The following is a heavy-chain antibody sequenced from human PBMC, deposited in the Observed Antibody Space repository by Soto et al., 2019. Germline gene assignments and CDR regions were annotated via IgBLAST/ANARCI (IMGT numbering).Heavy chain of an antibody. V-gene: IGHV3-53*01. CDR1: GFTVSRNY. CDR2: IYCGGST. CDR3: GRLPPPVHQVMDV. J-gene: IGHJ6*02. Sequence: PGRSLRLSGAASGFTVSRNYMSWVRQAPGKGLEWVSAIYCGGSTYYADSVRGRFTISRDNSKHTLYLQMKSLRAEDTAGYYCGRLPPPVHQVMDVCGQGTPVTV. D-gene: IGHD6-19*01.